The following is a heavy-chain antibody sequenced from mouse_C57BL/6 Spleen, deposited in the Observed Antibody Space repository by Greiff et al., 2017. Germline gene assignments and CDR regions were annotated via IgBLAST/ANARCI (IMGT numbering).Heavy chain of an antibody. CDR3: ARDPYSSSYDFDY. CDR1: GYTFTSYW. CDR2: INPSSGYT. D-gene: IGHD1-1*01. Sequence: QVQLQQSGAELAKPGASVKLSCKASGYTFTSYWMHWVKQRPGQGLEWIGYINPSSGYTKYNQKFKDKATLTADKSSSTAYMQLSSLTSEDSAVYYCARDPYSSSYDFDYWGQGTTLTVSS. V-gene: IGHV1-7*01. J-gene: IGHJ2*01.